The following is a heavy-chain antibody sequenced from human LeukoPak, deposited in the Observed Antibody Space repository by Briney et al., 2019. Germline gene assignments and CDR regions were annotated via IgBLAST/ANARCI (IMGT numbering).Heavy chain of an antibody. V-gene: IGHV4-59*08. CDR1: GGSFSSYY. CDR2: IYYSGST. D-gene: IGHD1-26*01. CDR3: ARHHVGYYYYYGMDV. Sequence: SETLSLTCAVYGGSFSSYYWSWIRQPPGKGLEWIGYIYYSGSTNYNPPLKSRVTISVDTSKNQFSLKLSSVTAADTAVYYCARHHVGYYYYYGMDVWGQGTTVTVSS. J-gene: IGHJ6*02.